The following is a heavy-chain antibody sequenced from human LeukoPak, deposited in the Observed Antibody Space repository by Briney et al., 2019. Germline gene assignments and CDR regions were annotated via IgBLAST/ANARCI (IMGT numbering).Heavy chain of an antibody. CDR3: AREFIAKGWFDP. J-gene: IGHJ5*02. V-gene: IGHV4-38-2*02. D-gene: IGHD2-15*01. CDR2: IYHSGST. Sequence: SETLSLTCAVSGYSISSGYYWGWIRQPPGKGLEWIGSIYHSGSTYYNPSLKSRVTISVDTSKNQFSLKLSSVTAADTAVYYCAREFIAKGWFDPWGQGTLVTVSS. CDR1: GYSISSGYY.